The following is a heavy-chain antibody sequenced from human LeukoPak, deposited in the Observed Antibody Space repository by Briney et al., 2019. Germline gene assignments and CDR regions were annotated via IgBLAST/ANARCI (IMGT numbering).Heavy chain of an antibody. J-gene: IGHJ4*02. CDR3: ARDPWNDEFPFDY. Sequence: SETLSLTCTVSGGSISSSSYYWGWIRQPPGKGLEWIGSIYYSGSTYYNPSLKSRVTISVDTSKNQFSLKLSSVTAADTAVYYCARDPWNDEFPFDYWGQGTLVTVSS. D-gene: IGHD1-1*01. CDR1: GGSISSSSYY. V-gene: IGHV4-39*07. CDR2: IYYSGST.